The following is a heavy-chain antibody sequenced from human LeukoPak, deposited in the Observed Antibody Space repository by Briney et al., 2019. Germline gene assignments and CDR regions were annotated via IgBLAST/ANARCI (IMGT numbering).Heavy chain of an antibody. CDR2: IWYDGSNK. J-gene: IGHJ3*02. Sequence: GGSLRLSCAASGFAFSSYGMHWVRQAPGKGLEWVAVIWYDGSNKYYADSVKGRFTISRDNSKNTLYLQMNSLRAEDTAVYYCARDKTRLEPGAFDIWGQGTMVTVSS. V-gene: IGHV3-33*01. D-gene: IGHD1-1*01. CDR3: ARDKTRLEPGAFDI. CDR1: GFAFSSYG.